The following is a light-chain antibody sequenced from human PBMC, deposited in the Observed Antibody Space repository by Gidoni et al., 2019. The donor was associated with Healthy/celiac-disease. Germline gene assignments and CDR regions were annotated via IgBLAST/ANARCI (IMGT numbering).Light chain of an antibody. V-gene: IGKV3-11*01. CDR3: QQRSHWPPIT. CDR2: DAS. Sequence: EIVLTQSPATLSWSPGESATLSCRASQSVSSYLAWYQQKPGQAPRLLIYDASNRATGIPARFSGSGSGTDFTLTISSLEPEDFAVYYCQQRSHWPPITFGQGTRLEIK. J-gene: IGKJ5*01. CDR1: QSVSSY.